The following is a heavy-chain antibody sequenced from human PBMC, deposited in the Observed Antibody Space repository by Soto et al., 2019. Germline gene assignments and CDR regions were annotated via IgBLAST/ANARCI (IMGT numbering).Heavy chain of an antibody. CDR1: GGSLSYTS. J-gene: IGHJ4*01. CDR3: ARGIDSAKAGY. V-gene: IGHV4-34*01. D-gene: IGHD5-18*01. CDR2: ISSYEGT. Sequence: SETLSLTCTFSGGSLSYTSLSWIRQPPGKGLEWIGEISSYEGTNYNPSLRSRVTMSRDTSRNQLSLQLTSMTAADTAVYYCARGIDSAKAGYWDQGALVTVSS.